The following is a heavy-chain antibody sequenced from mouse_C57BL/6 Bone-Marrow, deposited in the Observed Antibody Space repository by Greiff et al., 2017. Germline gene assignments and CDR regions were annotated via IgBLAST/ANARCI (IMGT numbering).Heavy chain of an antibody. Sequence: EVLLVESGGDLVKPGGSLKLSCAASGFTFSSYGMSWVRQTPDKRLEWVATISSGGSYTYYPDNVKGRFTISRDTAKNTLYLQMSSLKSEDTAMYYCARLRWLLPFAYWGQGTLVTVSA. D-gene: IGHD2-3*01. J-gene: IGHJ3*01. CDR3: ARLRWLLPFAY. CDR1: GFTFSSYG. CDR2: ISSGGSYT. V-gene: IGHV5-6*01.